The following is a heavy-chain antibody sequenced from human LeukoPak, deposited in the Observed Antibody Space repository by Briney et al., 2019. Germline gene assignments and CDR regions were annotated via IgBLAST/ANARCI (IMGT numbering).Heavy chain of an antibody. D-gene: IGHD2-2*03. Sequence: SETLSLTCAVSGGSISSGGYSWSWIRQPPGKGLEWIGYIYHSGSTNYNPSLKSRVTISVDKSKNQFSLKLRSVTAADTAVYYCARRRSYGYCSSTSCYAHFDYWGQGTLVTVSS. J-gene: IGHJ4*02. CDR2: IYHSGST. V-gene: IGHV4-30-2*01. CDR1: GGSISSGGYS. CDR3: ARRRSYGYCSSTSCYAHFDY.